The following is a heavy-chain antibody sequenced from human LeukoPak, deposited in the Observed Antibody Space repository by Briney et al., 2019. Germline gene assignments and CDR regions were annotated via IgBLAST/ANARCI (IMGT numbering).Heavy chain of an antibody. CDR3: ARVAARIAARPPYNWFDP. CDR1: GYTFTGYY. V-gene: IGHV1-2*06. CDR2: INPNSGGT. Sequence: GASVKVSFKASGYTFTGYYMHWVRQAPGQGLEWMGRINPNSGGTNYAQKFQGRVTMTRDTSISTAYMELSRLRSDDTAVYYCARVAARIAARPPYNWFDPWGQGTLVTVSS. J-gene: IGHJ5*02. D-gene: IGHD6-6*01.